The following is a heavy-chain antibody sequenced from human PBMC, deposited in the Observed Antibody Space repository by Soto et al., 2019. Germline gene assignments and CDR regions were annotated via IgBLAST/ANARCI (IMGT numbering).Heavy chain of an antibody. D-gene: IGHD6-6*01. J-gene: IGHJ4*02. V-gene: IGHV3-48*02. CDR2: ISSNSATR. CDR3: ARGGAARPDY. Sequence: EVQLVESGGGLVQPGGSPRLSCAASGFTLSNYGMNWVRQAPGKGLAWVSYISSNSATRQYADSVKGRFTISRDKAKNSLYLQMNSLRDEDTAVYYCARGGAARPDYWGQGTLVTVSS. CDR1: GFTLSNYG.